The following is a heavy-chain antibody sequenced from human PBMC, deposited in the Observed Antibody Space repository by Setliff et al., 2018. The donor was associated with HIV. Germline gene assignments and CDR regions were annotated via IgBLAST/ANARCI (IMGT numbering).Heavy chain of an antibody. CDR1: GFSLNTSGMA. CDR2: IYWDDDK. D-gene: IGHD3-22*01. CDR3: AHRLVVRWYFDY. Sequence: SGPTLVNPPQTLTLTCTFSGFSLNTSGMAVGWIRQPPGKALEWLALIYWDDDKRYSPSLKSRLTITKDTSKNQVVLTMTNLDPVDTATYFCAHRLVVRWYFDYWGQGTLVTVSS. V-gene: IGHV2-5*02. J-gene: IGHJ4*02.